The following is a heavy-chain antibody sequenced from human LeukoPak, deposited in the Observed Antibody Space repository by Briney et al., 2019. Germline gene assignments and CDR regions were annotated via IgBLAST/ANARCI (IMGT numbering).Heavy chain of an antibody. Sequence: SETLSLTCAVYGGSFSGYYWSWIRQPPGKGLEWIGEINHSGSTNYSPSLKSRVTISVDTSKNQFSLKLSSVTAADTAVYYCARGFRRWLQSGFDYWGQGTLVTVSS. CDR2: INHSGST. V-gene: IGHV4-34*01. CDR3: ARGFRRWLQSGFDY. D-gene: IGHD5-24*01. CDR1: GGSFSGYY. J-gene: IGHJ4*02.